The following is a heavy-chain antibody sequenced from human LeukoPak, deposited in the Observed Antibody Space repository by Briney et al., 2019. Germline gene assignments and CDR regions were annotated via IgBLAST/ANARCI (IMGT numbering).Heavy chain of an antibody. J-gene: IGHJ6*02. Sequence: PGGSLRLSCAASGFTFSSYAMHWVRQAPGKGLEWVAVISYDGSNKYYADSVKGRFTISRDNSKNTLYLQMNSLRAEDTAVYYCARDKWDGSYYYGMDVWGQGTTVTVSS. CDR1: GFTFSSYA. CDR3: ARDKWDGSYYYGMDV. CDR2: ISYDGSNK. V-gene: IGHV3-30-3*01. D-gene: IGHD5-24*01.